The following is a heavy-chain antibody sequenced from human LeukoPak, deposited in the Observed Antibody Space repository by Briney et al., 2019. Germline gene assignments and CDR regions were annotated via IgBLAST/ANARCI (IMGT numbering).Heavy chain of an antibody. J-gene: IGHJ5*02. D-gene: IGHD3-3*01. V-gene: IGHV1-24*01. CDR1: GYTLTELS. CDR2: FDPEDGET. CDR3: FSIFGVVIPWFDP. Sequence: ASVKVSCKVSGYTLTELSMHWVRQVPGKGLEWMGGFDPEDGETIYAQKFQGRVTMTEDTSTDTAYMELSSLRSEDTAVYYCFSIFGVVIPWFDPWGQGTLVTVSS.